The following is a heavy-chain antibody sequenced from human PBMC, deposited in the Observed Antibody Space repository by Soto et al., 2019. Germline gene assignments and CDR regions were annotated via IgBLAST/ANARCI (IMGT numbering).Heavy chain of an antibody. J-gene: IGHJ6*02. Sequence: SETLSLTCAVYCGSFSGYYWSWIRQPPGKGLEWIGEINHSGSTNYNPSLKSRVTISVDTSKNQFSLKLSSVTAEDTAVYYCAREDVAPPGGMDVWGQGTTVTVSS. D-gene: IGHD2-15*01. CDR2: INHSGST. CDR3: AREDVAPPGGMDV. V-gene: IGHV4-34*01. CDR1: CGSFSGYY.